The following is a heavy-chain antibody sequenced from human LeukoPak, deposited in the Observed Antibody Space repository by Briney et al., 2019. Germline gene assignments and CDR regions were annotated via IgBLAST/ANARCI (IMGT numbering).Heavy chain of an antibody. J-gene: IGHJ2*01. CDR1: GYTFTSYG. CDR3: ARGSSSWYRYWYFDL. D-gene: IGHD6-13*01. V-gene: IGHV1-18*01. Sequence: ASVKVSCKASGYTFTSYGISWVRQAPGQGLEWMGWISAYNGNTNYAQKLQGRVTMTTDTSTSTAYMELRSLRSDGTAVYYCARGSSSWYRYWYFDLWGRGTLVTVSS. CDR2: ISAYNGNT.